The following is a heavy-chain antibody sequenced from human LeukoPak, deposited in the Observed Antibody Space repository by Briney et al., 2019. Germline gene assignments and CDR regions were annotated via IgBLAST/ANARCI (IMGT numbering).Heavy chain of an antibody. CDR1: GGSFSGYY. V-gene: IGHV4-34*01. CDR2: INHSGST. Sequence: PSGTLSLTCAVYGGSFSGYYWSWIRQPPGKGLEWIGEINHSGSTNYNPSLKSRVTISVDTSKNQFSLKLSSVTAADTAVYYCARCLGSSSPWYYYYYMDVWGKGTTVTVSS. J-gene: IGHJ6*03. CDR3: ARCLGSSSPWYYYYYMDV. D-gene: IGHD6-6*01.